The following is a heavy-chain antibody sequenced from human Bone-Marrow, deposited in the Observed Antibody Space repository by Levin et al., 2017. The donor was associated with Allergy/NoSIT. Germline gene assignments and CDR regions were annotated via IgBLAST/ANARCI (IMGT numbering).Heavy chain of an antibody. V-gene: IGHV3-48*02. CDR3: ARDRDDYGDPDGAFDI. Sequence: SCAASGFTLSSYGMNWVRQAPGKGLEWVSYISGSSGTIYYADSVKGRFTISRDNAKKSLSLQMNTLRDEDTAVYYCARDRDDYGDPDGAFDIWGQGTMVTVS. CDR1: GFTLSSYG. D-gene: IGHD4-17*01. CDR2: ISGSSGTI. J-gene: IGHJ3*02.